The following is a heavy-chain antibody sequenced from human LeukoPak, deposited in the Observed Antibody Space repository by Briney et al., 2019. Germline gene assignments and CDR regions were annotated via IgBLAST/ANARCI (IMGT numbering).Heavy chain of an antibody. Sequence: GGSLRLSCAASGFTFSSYEINWVRQAPGKGLEWVSYISSSGSTIYYADSVKGRFTISRDNAKNSLYLQMNSLRAEDTAVYYCARDPYSSGYDYWGQGTLVTVSS. V-gene: IGHV3-48*03. D-gene: IGHD6-19*01. CDR2: ISSSGSTI. CDR3: ARDPYSSGYDY. CDR1: GFTFSSYE. J-gene: IGHJ4*02.